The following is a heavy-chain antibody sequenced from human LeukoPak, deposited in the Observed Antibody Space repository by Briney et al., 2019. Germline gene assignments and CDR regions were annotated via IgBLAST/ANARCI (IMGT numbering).Heavy chain of an antibody. V-gene: IGHV4-39*01. D-gene: IGHD5-18*01. Sequence: PSETLSLTCTVSGGSISSSSYYSGWIRRPPGKGLEWIGSIYYSGSTYYNPSLKSRVTISVDTSKNQFSLKLSSVTAAETAVYYCARLTDTAMSHPVGDVWGNGTTVTASP. CDR2: IYYSGST. J-gene: IGHJ6*04. CDR1: GGSISSSSYY. CDR3: ARLTDTAMSHPVGDV.